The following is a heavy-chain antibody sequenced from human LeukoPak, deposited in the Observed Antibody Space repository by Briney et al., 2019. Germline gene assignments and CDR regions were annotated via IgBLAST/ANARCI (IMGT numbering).Heavy chain of an antibody. J-gene: IGHJ4*02. CDR3: AVGRLRLGDQYYFDY. D-gene: IGHD3-16*01. CDR1: GFTFSNYA. Sequence: GGSLRLSCAASGFTFSNYAMSWVRQAPGKGLEWVSAISGSGSDTYYADSVKGRFTISRDNSKNTLYLQMNSLRAEDTAVYYCAVGRLRLGDQYYFDYWGQGTLVTVSS. CDR2: ISGSGSDT. V-gene: IGHV3-23*01.